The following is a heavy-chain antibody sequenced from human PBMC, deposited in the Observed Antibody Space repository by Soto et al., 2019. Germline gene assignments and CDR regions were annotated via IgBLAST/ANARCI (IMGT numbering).Heavy chain of an antibody. CDR1: GFTFINYA. D-gene: IGHD4-17*01. CDR2: TSGGGDVA. Sequence: EVQLLESGGGLIQPGGSLRLSCTASGFTFINYAMNWVRQAPGKGLEWVSGTSGGGDVAFYADSVKGRFAISRDNSKTALYLQRNSRRAEDTALYYCVKKSIGTVTNPVYWSFDLWGRGTLVTVSS. J-gene: IGHJ2*01. CDR3: VKKSIGTVTNPVYWSFDL. V-gene: IGHV3-23*01.